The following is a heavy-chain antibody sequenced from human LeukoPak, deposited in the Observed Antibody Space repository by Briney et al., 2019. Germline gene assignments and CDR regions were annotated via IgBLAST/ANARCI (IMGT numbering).Heavy chain of an antibody. V-gene: IGHV4-38-2*02. Sequence: SETLSLTCAVFDDSISSGYYWGWIGQPPGKGLEWIGSIHHSGSTYYNPSLKSRVIISVDTSKNQFSLKLSSVTAADTAVYYCARDQRVVTVLDCWGQGTLVTVSS. CDR2: IHHSGST. D-gene: IGHD3-3*01. CDR3: ARDQRVVTVLDC. J-gene: IGHJ4*02. CDR1: DDSISSGYY.